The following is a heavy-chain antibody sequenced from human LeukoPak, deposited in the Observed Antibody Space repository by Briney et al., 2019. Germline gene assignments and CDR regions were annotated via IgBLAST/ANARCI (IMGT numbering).Heavy chain of an antibody. D-gene: IGHD1-26*01. J-gene: IGHJ4*02. Sequence: SETLSLTCTVSGGSISSSSYYWGWIRQPPGKGLEWIGSIYYSGSTYYNPSLKSRVIISVDTSKNQFSLKLSSVTAADTAVYYCARQVGQYYFDYWGQGTLATVSS. CDR2: IYYSGST. CDR3: ARQVGQYYFDY. CDR1: GGSISSSSYY. V-gene: IGHV4-39*01.